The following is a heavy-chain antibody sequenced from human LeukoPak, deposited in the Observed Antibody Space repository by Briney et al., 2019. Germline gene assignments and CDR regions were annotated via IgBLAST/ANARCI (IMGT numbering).Heavy chain of an antibody. D-gene: IGHD3-16*02. J-gene: IGHJ4*02. CDR2: ISAYNGNT. CDR1: GYTFTSYG. CDR3: ARDGSYDYVWGSYRYTVANFDY. V-gene: IGHV1-18*01. Sequence: ASVKVSCKASGYTFTSYGISWVRQAPGQGLEWMGWISAYNGNTNYAQKLQGRVTMTTDTSTSTAYMELRSLRSDDTAVYYCARDGSYDYVWGSYRYTVANFDYWGQGTLVTVSS.